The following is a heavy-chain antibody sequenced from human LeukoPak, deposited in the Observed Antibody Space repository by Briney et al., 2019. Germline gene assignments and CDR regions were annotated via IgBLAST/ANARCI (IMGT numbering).Heavy chain of an antibody. J-gene: IGHJ4*02. CDR1: GGSVSSGSYH. Sequence: PSETLSLTCTVSGGSVSSGSYHWSWIRQPPGKGLEWIGEINHSGSTNYNPSLKSRVTISVDTSKNQFSLKLSSVTAADTAVYYCARGSGSYILWGQGTLVTVSS. D-gene: IGHD1-26*01. V-gene: IGHV4-61*01. CDR3: ARGSGSYIL. CDR2: INHSGST.